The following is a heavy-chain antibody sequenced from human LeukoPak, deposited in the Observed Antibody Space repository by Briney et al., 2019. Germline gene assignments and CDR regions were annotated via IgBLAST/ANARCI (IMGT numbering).Heavy chain of an antibody. Sequence: PSETLSLTCAVYGGSFSGYYWSWIRQPPGKGLEWIGEINHSGSTNYNPSLKSRVTISVDTSKNQFPLKLSSVTAADTAVYYCAREGRKAGKFDYWGQGTLVTVSP. J-gene: IGHJ4*02. CDR2: INHSGST. CDR3: AREGRKAGKFDY. D-gene: IGHD3-10*01. CDR1: GGSFSGYY. V-gene: IGHV4-34*01.